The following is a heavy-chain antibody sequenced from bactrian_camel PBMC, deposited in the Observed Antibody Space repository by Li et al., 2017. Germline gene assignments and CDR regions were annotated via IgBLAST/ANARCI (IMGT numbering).Heavy chain of an antibody. CDR1: GDTSRRKY. D-gene: IGHD7*01. Sequence: VQLVESGGGEVQTGGSVRLSCVASGDTSRRKYMAWFRRTPGKEREEVASILIGGGSTDYADSVKGRFTISQDNAGNTVYLQMNSLKPEDSAMYYCAASTSGGSWCTSSIDFHYWGQGTQVTVS. CDR3: AASTSGGSWCTSSIDFHY. V-gene: IGHV3S40*01. J-gene: IGHJ6*01. CDR2: ILIGGGST.